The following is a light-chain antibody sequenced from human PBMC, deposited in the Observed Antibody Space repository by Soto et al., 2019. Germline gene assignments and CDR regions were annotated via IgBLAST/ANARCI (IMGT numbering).Light chain of an antibody. V-gene: IGLV1-40*01. CDR3: QSYDSSLSVV. J-gene: IGLJ2*01. CDR1: SSNIGAGYD. CDR2: GNS. Sequence: QSVLTQPPSVSGAPGQRVTISCTGSSSNIGAGYDVQWYQQLPGTAPKLLIYGNSNRPSGVPDRFSGSKSGTSASLAITGLQAEDVADYYCQSYDSSLSVVFGGGTNVTVL.